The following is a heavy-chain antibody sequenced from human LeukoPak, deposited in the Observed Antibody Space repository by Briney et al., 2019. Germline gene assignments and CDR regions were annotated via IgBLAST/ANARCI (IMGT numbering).Heavy chain of an antibody. V-gene: IGHV1-46*01. CDR2: INPSGGST. CDR1: GYTFTSYY. CDR3: ARSPWFGELLRALLGY. D-gene: IGHD3-10*01. Sequence: GASVKVSCKASGYTFTSYYMHWVRQAPGQGLEWMGIINPSGGSTSYAQKFQGRVTMTRDTSTSTVYMELSSLRSEDTAVYYCARSPWFGELLRALLGYWGQGTLVTVSS. J-gene: IGHJ4*02.